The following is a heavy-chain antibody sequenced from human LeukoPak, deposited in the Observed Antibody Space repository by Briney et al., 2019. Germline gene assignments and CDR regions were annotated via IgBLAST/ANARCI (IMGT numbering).Heavy chain of an antibody. CDR2: MNPNSGNT. Sequence: ASVKVSCKASGYTFTSYDINWVRQATGQGLEWMGWMNPNSGNTGYAQKFQGRVTMTRNTSISTAYMELSSLRSEDTAVYYCATDLKGAGIFDYWGQGTLVTVSS. D-gene: IGHD6-13*01. CDR3: ATDLKGAGIFDY. V-gene: IGHV1-8*01. J-gene: IGHJ4*02. CDR1: GYTFTSYD.